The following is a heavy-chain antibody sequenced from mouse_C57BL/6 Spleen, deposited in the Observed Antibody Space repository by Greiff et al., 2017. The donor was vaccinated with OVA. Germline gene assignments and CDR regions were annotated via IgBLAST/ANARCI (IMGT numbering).Heavy chain of an antibody. CDR1: GYTFTSYW. J-gene: IGHJ2*01. Sequence: VQLQQSGTVLVRPGASVKMSCKTSGYTFTSYWMHWVKPRPGQGLEWIGAIFPGNSGTSYNEKFTGKGKLTVVPSASTAYMQLSSLTNEDSAVYYGARRGDGSCGEFDYWGQGTPVTVSS. V-gene: IGHV1-5*01. CDR3: ARRGDGSCGEFDY. D-gene: IGHD1-1*01. CDR2: IFPGNSGT.